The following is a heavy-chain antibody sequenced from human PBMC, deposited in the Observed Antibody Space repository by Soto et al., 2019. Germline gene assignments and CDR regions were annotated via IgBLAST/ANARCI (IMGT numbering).Heavy chain of an antibody. CDR2: INPKSGGT. Sequence: KVSCKASGYSFTDYHIHWVRQAPGQGLEWLGRINPKSGGTSTAQKFQGWVTMTRDRSISTVYMELTRLRSDDTAVYFCARGHSTDCSNGVCSFFYNHEMDVWGQGTTVTVSS. CDR3: ARGHSTDCSNGVCSFFYNHEMDV. CDR1: GYSFTDYH. D-gene: IGHD2-8*01. J-gene: IGHJ6*02. V-gene: IGHV1-2*04.